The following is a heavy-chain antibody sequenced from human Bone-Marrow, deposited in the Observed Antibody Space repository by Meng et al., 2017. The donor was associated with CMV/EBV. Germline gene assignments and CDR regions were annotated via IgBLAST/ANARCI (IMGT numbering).Heavy chain of an antibody. J-gene: IGHJ3*02. Sequence: SGPTLVKPTETLTLTCTVSGFSLSNARMGVSWIRQPPGKALEWLAHIFSNDEKSYSTSLKSRLTISKDTSKSQVVLTMTNMDPVDTATYYCARISTSEIGVRDDAFDIWGQGTMVTVSS. CDR1: GFSLSNARMG. CDR2: IFSNDEK. D-gene: IGHD2-21*01. V-gene: IGHV2-26*01. CDR3: ARISTSEIGVRDDAFDI.